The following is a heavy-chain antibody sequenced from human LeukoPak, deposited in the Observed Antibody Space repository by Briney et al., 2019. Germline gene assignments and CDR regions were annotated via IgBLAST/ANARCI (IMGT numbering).Heavy chain of an antibody. V-gene: IGHV3-23*01. J-gene: IGHJ6*03. CDR1: GFTFSSYA. CDR2: ISGSGITT. Sequence: GGSLRLSCAASGFTFSSYAMSWVRQAPGKGLEWVSAISGSGITTYYADSVKGRFTISRDNSKNTLYLQMNSLRAEDTAVYYCAKSVYYYYYMDVWGKGTTVTVSS. D-gene: IGHD6-19*01. CDR3: AKSVYYYYYMDV.